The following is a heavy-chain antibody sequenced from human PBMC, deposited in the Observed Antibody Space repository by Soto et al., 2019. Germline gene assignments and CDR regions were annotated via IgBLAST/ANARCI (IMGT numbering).Heavy chain of an antibody. Sequence: PSETLSLTCAVYGGSFTDHYCTWIRQPPGKGLEWIGEISHSGATNYNPSLKSRVTISEDTSKNQVSLKVTSVTAADTAVFYCARGNHYYGMDVWGQGTTVTVSS. J-gene: IGHJ6*02. V-gene: IGHV4-34*01. CDR1: GGSFTDHY. CDR3: ARGNHYYGMDV. CDR2: ISHSGAT.